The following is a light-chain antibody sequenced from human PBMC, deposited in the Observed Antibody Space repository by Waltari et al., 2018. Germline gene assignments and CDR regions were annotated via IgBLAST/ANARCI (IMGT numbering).Light chain of an antibody. V-gene: IGLV1-47*01. CDR1: TSNIGTTY. CDR2: LDD. CDR3: AGWDDSLTGVV. J-gene: IGLJ2*01. Sequence: QSVLTQPPSLSGTPGQRVTISCSGSTSNIGTTYVFWYQKFPGRAPKLLIYLDDHRPSGVPDRFSASKSGSSASLTISGLRPEDEATYHCAGWDDSLTGVVFGGGTKLTV.